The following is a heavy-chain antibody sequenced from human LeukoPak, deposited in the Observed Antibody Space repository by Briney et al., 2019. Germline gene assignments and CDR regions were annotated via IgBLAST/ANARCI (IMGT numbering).Heavy chain of an antibody. Sequence: GSSVKVSCKASGSAFSSYTISWVRQAPGQGLEWMGRIIPILGIANYAQKFQGRVTITADKSTSTAYMELSSLRSEDTAVYYCARDASWFDPWGQGTLVTVSS. J-gene: IGHJ5*02. CDR3: ARDASWFDP. CDR1: GSAFSSYT. V-gene: IGHV1-69*04. CDR2: IIPILGIA.